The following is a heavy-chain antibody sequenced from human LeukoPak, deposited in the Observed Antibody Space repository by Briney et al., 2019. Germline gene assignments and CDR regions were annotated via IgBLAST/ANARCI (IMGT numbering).Heavy chain of an antibody. J-gene: IGHJ3*02. CDR3: ARNLWFGESSDAFDM. CDR2: INPKSGGT. V-gene: IGHV1-2*02. Sequence: GASVKVSCKASGYTFTGYYMHWVRQARGQGLEWMGWINPKSGGTNYAQKFQGRVTMTRDTSISTAYMEMSRLRSDDTAVYYCARNLWFGESSDAFDMWGQGTMVTASS. CDR1: GYTFTGYY. D-gene: IGHD3-10*01.